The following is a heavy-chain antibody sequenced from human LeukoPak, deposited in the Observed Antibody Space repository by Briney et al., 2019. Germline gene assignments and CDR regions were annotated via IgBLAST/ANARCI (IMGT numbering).Heavy chain of an antibody. V-gene: IGHV3-21*01. CDR1: GFTFSDYY. J-gene: IGHJ4*02. D-gene: IGHD3-22*01. CDR2: ISSSSSYI. Sequence: PGGSLRLSCAASGFTFSDYYMSWVRQAPGKGLEWVSSISSSSSYIYYADSVKGRFTISRDNAKNSLYLQMNSLRAEDTAVYYCARDRVFSQDYYDSSFDYWGQGTLVTVSS. CDR3: ARDRVFSQDYYDSSFDY.